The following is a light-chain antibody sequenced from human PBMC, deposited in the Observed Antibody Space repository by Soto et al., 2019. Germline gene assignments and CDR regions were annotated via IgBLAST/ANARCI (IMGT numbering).Light chain of an antibody. Sequence: EIVMTQSPATLSVSPGERATLSCRASQSVSSNLAWYQQKPGQAPRLLIYGASTRATGIPARDSGSGSGTEFTLTISSLQSEDFAVYYCQQYNKWPLTFGGGTKVEIK. CDR3: QQYNKWPLT. CDR1: QSVSSN. V-gene: IGKV3-15*01. CDR2: GAS. J-gene: IGKJ4*01.